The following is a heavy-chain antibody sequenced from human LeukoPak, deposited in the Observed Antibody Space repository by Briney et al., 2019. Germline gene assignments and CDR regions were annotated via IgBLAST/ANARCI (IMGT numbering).Heavy chain of an antibody. D-gene: IGHD2-8*01. CDR2: IKEDGSEK. CDR1: GFTFSSYE. Sequence: RPGGSLRLSCAASGFTFSSYEMNWVRQAPGKGLEWVANIKEDGSEKYYVDSVKGRFTISRDNAKNSLYLQMNSLRAEDTAVYYCARVLMSTRDHCTNGVCYSDIRLDWFDPWGQGTLVTVSS. J-gene: IGHJ5*02. V-gene: IGHV3-7*01. CDR3: ARVLMSTRDHCTNGVCYSDIRLDWFDP.